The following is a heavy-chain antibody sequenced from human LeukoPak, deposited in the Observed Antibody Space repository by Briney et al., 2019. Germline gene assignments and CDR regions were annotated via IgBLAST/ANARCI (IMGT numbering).Heavy chain of an antibody. V-gene: IGHV3-48*03. CDR1: GFTFSSYE. CDR2: ISSSGSTI. J-gene: IGHJ4*02. D-gene: IGHD6-13*01. CDR3: ARSSSSSWYLDY. Sequence: GGSLRLSCAASGFTFSSYEMNWVRQAPGKGLEWVSYISSSGSTIYYADSVKGRFTISRDNAKNSLSLQMNSLRAEDTAVYYCARSSSSSWYLDYWGQGTLVTVSS.